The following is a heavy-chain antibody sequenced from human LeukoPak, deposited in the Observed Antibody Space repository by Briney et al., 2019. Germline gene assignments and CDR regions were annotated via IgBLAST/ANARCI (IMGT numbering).Heavy chain of an antibody. V-gene: IGHV3-11*06. Sequence: GGSLRLSCAASGFTFSDYYMSWIRQAPGKGLEWVSYISSSSSYTNYADSVKGRFTISRDNAKNSLYLQMNSLRAEDTAVYYCARDFRGVWPGIVVARWGYYFDYWGQGTLVTVSS. J-gene: IGHJ4*02. CDR1: GFTFSDYY. CDR3: ARDFRGVWPGIVVARWGYYFDY. D-gene: IGHD6-19*01. CDR2: ISSSSSYT.